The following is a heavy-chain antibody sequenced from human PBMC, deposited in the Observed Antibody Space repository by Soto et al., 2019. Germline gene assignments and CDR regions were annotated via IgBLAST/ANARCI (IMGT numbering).Heavy chain of an antibody. Sequence: VASVKVSRMASGYSFTRYGISWVRQAPGQGLEWMGWISAYNGNTNYAQKLQGRVTMTTDTSTSTAYMELRSLRSDDTAVYYCARDVDTAMAMDVWGQGTTVTVSS. V-gene: IGHV1-18*01. CDR2: ISAYNGNT. CDR1: GYSFTRYG. CDR3: ARDVDTAMAMDV. D-gene: IGHD5-18*01. J-gene: IGHJ6*02.